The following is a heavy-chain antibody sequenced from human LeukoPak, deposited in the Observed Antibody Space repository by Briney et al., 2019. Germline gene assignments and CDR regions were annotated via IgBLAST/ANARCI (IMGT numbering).Heavy chain of an antibody. CDR2: ISYDGSNK. J-gene: IGHJ5*02. CDR3: ARGGGSSSYWAWFDP. D-gene: IGHD6-13*01. CDR1: GFTFSSYA. V-gene: IGHV3-30-3*01. Sequence: GGSLRLSCAASGFTFSSYAMHWVRQAPGKGLEWVAVISYDGSNKYYADSVKGRFTISRDNSKNTLYLQMNSLRAEDTAVYYCARGGGSSSYWAWFDPWGQGTLVTVSS.